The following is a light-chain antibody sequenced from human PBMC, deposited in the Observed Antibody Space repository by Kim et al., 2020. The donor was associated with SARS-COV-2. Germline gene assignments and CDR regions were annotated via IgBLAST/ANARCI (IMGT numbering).Light chain of an antibody. Sequence: QSALTQPASVSGSPGQSVSISCIGTSSDIGLYNFVSWYQQEPGKAPKLVLFDVSKRPSGVSNRFSGSKSGNMASLTISGLQAEDEADYYCSSYTSSSTRVFGGGTQLTVL. J-gene: IGLJ3*02. CDR2: DVS. CDR3: SSYTSSSTRV. V-gene: IGLV2-14*01. CDR1: SSDIGLYNF.